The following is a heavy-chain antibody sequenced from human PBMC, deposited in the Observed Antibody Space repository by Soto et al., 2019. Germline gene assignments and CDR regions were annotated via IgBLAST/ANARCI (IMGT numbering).Heavy chain of an antibody. CDR2: LGFDGGGR. V-gene: IGHV3-33*01. Sequence: QMQLVESGGGVVQPGTSLRLSCAASGFDFSSNGMHWVRQTPGKGLEWVAVLGFDGGGRYYADSVKGRFTISRDNSKKILYLQMDSLRAGDTASYYCAREPVGPDYAMDVWGQGTTVTVSS. CDR1: GFDFSSNG. CDR3: AREPVGPDYAMDV. D-gene: IGHD1-26*01. J-gene: IGHJ6*02.